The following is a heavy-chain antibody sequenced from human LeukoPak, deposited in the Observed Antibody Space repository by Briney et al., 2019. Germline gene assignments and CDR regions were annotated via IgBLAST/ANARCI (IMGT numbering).Heavy chain of an antibody. CDR3: AKDLAITMVRGVLFDY. V-gene: IGHV3-21*04. D-gene: IGHD3-10*01. Sequence: PGGSLRLSCVVSGFTFSSYSMNWVRQAPGKGLEWVSSISRSSSYIYYADSVKGRFTISRDNARNSLYLQMNSLRAEDTAVYYCAKDLAITMVRGVLFDYWGQGTLVTVSS. J-gene: IGHJ4*02. CDR1: GFTFSSYS. CDR2: ISRSSSYI.